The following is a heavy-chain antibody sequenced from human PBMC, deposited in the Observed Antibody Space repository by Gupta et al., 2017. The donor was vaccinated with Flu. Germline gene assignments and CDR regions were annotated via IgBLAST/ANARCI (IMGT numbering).Heavy chain of an antibody. CDR2: ISGSGGST. CDR1: GFTFSSYA. V-gene: IGHV3-23*01. D-gene: IGHD6-19*01. Sequence: EVQLLESGGGLVQPGGSLRTSCAAAGFTFSSYAMSWVRQAPGKGLEWVSAISGSGGSTYYADSVKGRFTISRDNSKNTLYLQMNSLRAEDTAVYYCAKWIKRSVAGIGNGMDVWGQGTTVTVAS. J-gene: IGHJ6*02. CDR3: AKWIKRSVAGIGNGMDV.